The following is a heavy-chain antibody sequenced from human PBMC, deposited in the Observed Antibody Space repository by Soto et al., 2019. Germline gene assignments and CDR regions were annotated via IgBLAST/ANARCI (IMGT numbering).Heavy chain of an antibody. V-gene: IGHV1-18*01. D-gene: IGHD3-3*01. CDR2: ISAYNGNT. J-gene: IGHJ6*03. CDR3: ARGNTYYDFWSAHIKDYYMDV. Sequence: ASVKVSCKASGYTFTSYGISWVRQAPGQGLEWMGWISAYNGNTNYAQKLQGRVTMTTDTSTSTAYMELRSLRSDDTAVYYCARGNTYYDFWSAHIKDYYMDVWGKGTTVTVSS. CDR1: GYTFTSYG.